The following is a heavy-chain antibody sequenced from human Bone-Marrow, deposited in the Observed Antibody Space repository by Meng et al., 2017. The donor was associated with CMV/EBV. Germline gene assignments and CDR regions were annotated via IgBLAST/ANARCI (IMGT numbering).Heavy chain of an antibody. D-gene: IGHD6-13*01. Sequence: ASVKVSCKASGYTFTGYYMHWVRQAPGQGLEWMGWINPNSGGTNYAQKFQGRVTMTRDTSISTAYMELSRLRSDDTAVYYCARSGPHIAARGNWFDPWGQGTLVTVSS. V-gene: IGHV1-2*02. CDR1: GYTFTGYY. J-gene: IGHJ5*02. CDR2: INPNSGGT. CDR3: ARSGPHIAARGNWFDP.